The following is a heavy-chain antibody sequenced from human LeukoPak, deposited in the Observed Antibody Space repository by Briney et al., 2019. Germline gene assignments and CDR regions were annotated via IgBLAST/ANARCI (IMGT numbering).Heavy chain of an antibody. D-gene: IGHD3-10*01. J-gene: IGHJ3*02. CDR1: AASLSSDH. Sequence: PSETRSPTSTVSAASLSSDHWTWIRHPQENRLEWIGYISSSGSTNYNPSLKSRVTISADTSKNQFSMKLRSVTAADTALYYGARHGQEGDPFGSGSYNAYDIWGQGTLVTVSS. CDR3: ARHGQEGDPFGSGSYNAYDI. CDR2: ISSSGST. V-gene: IGHV4-59*08.